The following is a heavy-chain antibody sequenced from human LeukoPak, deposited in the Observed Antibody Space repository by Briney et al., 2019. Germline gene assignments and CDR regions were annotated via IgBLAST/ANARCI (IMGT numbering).Heavy chain of an antibody. D-gene: IGHD2/OR15-2a*01. Sequence: PSETLSLTCTVSGGSISSYYWSWIRQSQGKGLEWIGYIYYTGSTNYNPSLKSRVTLSVDTSKNQFSLKVRSVTAADTAVYYCARDHATRLIGDYYYYYMDVWGKGTTVTVSS. CDR1: GGSISSYY. CDR3: ARDHATRLIGDYYYYYMDV. J-gene: IGHJ6*03. CDR2: IYYTGST. V-gene: IGHV4-59*01.